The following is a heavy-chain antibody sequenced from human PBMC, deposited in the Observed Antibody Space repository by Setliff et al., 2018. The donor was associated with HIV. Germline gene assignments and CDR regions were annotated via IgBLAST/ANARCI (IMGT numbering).Heavy chain of an antibody. V-gene: IGHV1-18*01. CDR3: ARMQAYYNFWRSTYYFDY. CDR1: GYPFTSYG. J-gene: IGHJ4*02. D-gene: IGHD3-3*01. Sequence: AASVKVSCKASGYPFTSYGICWVRQAPGHGLEWMGYISPYNGDAYYAEKFQGRVTMTTDTSTTAVSMELTNLRSDDTAVYLCARMQAYYNFWRSTYYFDYWGQGTPVTVSS. CDR2: ISPYNGDA.